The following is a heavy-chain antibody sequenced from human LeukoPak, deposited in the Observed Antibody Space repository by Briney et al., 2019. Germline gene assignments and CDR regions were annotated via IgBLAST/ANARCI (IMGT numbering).Heavy chain of an antibody. CDR3: AREYDYGDPGIDY. CDR2: INQDGSEK. J-gene: IGHJ4*02. Sequence: GGSLRLSCAASGFTFRSHWMSWVRRAPGKGLEWVANINQDGSEKNYVDSVKGRFTIFRDNPKNSLYLEMDSLRVEDTAVYYCAREYDYGDPGIDYWGQGALVTVSS. V-gene: IGHV3-7*01. CDR1: GFTFRSHW. D-gene: IGHD4-17*01.